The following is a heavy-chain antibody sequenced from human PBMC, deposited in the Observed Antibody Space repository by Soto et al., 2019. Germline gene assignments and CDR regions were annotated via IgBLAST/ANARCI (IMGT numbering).Heavy chain of an antibody. D-gene: IGHD1-1*01. J-gene: IGHJ6*03. V-gene: IGHV3-74*01. CDR3: ASSPTGTLHNYYYMDV. CDR1: GFTFSSYW. CDR2: INSDGSST. Sequence: EVQLVESGGGLVQPGGSLRLSCAASGFTFSSYWMHWVRQAPGKGLVWVSRINSDGSSTSYADSVKGRFTISRDNAKNTLYLQMNSLRAEDTAVYYCASSPTGTLHNYYYMDVRGKGTTVTVSS.